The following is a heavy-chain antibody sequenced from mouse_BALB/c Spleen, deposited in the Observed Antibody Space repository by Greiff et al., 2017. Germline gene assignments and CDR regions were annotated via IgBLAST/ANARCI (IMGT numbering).Heavy chain of an antibody. CDR2: ILPGSGST. D-gene: IGHD3-1*01. V-gene: IGHV1-9*01. J-gene: IGHJ3*01. Sequence: VQVVESGAELMKPGASVKISCKATGYTFSSYWIEWVKQRPGHGLEWIGEILPGSGSTNYNEKFKGKATFTADTSSNTAYMQLSSLTSEDSAVYYCARSGDSAWFAYWGQGTLVTVSA. CDR3: ARSGDSAWFAY. CDR1: GYTFSSYW.